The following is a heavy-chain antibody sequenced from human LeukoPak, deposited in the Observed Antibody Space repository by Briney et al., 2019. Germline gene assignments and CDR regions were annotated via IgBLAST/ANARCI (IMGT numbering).Heavy chain of an antibody. V-gene: IGHV3-73*01. CDR3: ARTPPGIANAFYFDY. D-gene: IGHD6-13*01. CDR2: IRSKAANYAT. CDR1: GFTFSGSA. J-gene: IGHJ4*02. Sequence: GGSLRLSCATSGFTFSGSAMHWVRRASEKGLEWVGRIRSKAANYATAYAASVKGSFTISRDDSENTAYLQMNSLKTEDTAVYYCARTPPGIANAFYFDYWGQGILVTVSS.